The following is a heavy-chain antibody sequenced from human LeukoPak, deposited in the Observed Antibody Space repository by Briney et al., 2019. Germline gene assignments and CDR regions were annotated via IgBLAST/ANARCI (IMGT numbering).Heavy chain of an antibody. CDR1: EFTFSSYW. CDR2: IKQDGGQI. D-gene: IGHD4-17*01. CDR3: ARLGARQMLEY. Sequence: GGSLRLSCAASEFTFSSYWMSWVRQAPGKGLEWVANIKQDGGQIYYLESVKGRFTVSRDNAKNSLYLQMNSLRAEDTAVYYCARLGARQMLEYWGQGTLVTVS. J-gene: IGHJ4*02. V-gene: IGHV3-7*01.